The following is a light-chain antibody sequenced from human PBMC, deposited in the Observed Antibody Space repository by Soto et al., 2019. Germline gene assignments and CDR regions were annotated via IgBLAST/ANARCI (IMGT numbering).Light chain of an antibody. CDR3: QQYDNWPRT. CDR1: QSVSSN. Sequence: EIVMTQSPATLSVSPGERATLSCRASQSVSSNLAWYQQKPGQAPRLLIYGASTRATGIPARFSGSGSGTXXXLTISSLQSEDFAVYYCQQYDNWPRTFGQGTKVEI. CDR2: GAS. V-gene: IGKV3-15*01. J-gene: IGKJ1*01.